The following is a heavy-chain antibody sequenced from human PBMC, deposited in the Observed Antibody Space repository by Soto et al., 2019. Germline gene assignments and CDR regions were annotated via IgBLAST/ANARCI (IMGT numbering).Heavy chain of an antibody. Sequence: EVQLLESGGGLVQPGGSLRLSCVASGFTFTNYAMSWVRQAPGKGLEWVSLIGHITTTPHYPDSVRGRFTISRDTSRNRLYLQMNNLRAEDTDIYYCAKVVGTVIYRGYVDYWGQGTLVAVSS. CDR2: IGHITTTP. D-gene: IGHD4-17*01. J-gene: IGHJ4*02. CDR3: AKVVGTVIYRGYVDY. V-gene: IGHV3-23*01. CDR1: GFTFTNYA.